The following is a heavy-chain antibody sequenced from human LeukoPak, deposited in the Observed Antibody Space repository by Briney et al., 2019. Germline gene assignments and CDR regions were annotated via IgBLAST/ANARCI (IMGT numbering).Heavy chain of an antibody. D-gene: IGHD5-12*01. CDR1: GFTFDDYA. V-gene: IGHV3-43*02. Sequence: GGSLRLSCAASGFTFDDYAMHWVRQAPGKGLEWVSLISGDGGSTYYADSVKGRFTISRDNSKNSLYLQMNSLRTEDTALYYCAKDIRYSGYDYPVDYWGQGTLVTVLS. CDR3: AKDIRYSGYDYPVDY. CDR2: ISGDGGST. J-gene: IGHJ4*02.